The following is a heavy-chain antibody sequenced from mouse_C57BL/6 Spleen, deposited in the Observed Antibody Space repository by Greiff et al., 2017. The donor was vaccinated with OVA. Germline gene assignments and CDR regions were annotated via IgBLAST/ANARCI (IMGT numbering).Heavy chain of an antibody. CDR2: IDPSDSYT. CDR1: GYTFTSYW. J-gene: IGHJ1*03. D-gene: IGHD1-1*01. Sequence: VQLQQPGAELVRPGTSVKLSCKDSGYTFTSYWMHWVKQRPGQGLEWIGVIDPSDSYTNYNQKFKGKATLTVDTSSSTAYMQLSSLTSEDSAVYYCANYYGSSYGYFDVWGTGTTVTVSS. CDR3: ANYYGSSYGYFDV. V-gene: IGHV1-59*01.